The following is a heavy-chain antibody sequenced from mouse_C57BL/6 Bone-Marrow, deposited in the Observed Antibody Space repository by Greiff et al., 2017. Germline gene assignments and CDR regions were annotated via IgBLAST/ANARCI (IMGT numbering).Heavy chain of an antibody. CDR2: IRNKANGYTT. CDR3: ARSPCTTVVANYAMDY. V-gene: IGHV7-3*01. Sequence: EVQGVESGGGLVQPGGSLSLSCAASGFTFTDYYMSWVRQPPGKALEWLGFIRNKANGYTTEYSASVKGRFTISRDNSQSILYLQMNALRAEDSATYYCARSPCTTVVANYAMDYWGQGTSVTVSS. J-gene: IGHJ4*01. CDR1: GFTFTDYY. D-gene: IGHD1-1*01.